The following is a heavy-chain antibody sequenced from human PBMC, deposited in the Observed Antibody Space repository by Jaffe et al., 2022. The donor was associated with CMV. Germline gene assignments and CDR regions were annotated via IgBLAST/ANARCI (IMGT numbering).Heavy chain of an antibody. Sequence: EVQLLESGGGLVQPGGSLRLSCAASGFTFSSYAMSWVRQAPGKGLEWVSAISGSGGSTYYADSVKGRFTISRDNSKNTLYLQMNSLRAEDTAVYYCGKDDYGDYEFDYWGQGTLVTVSS. J-gene: IGHJ4*02. D-gene: IGHD4-17*01. CDR3: GKDDYGDYEFDY. V-gene: IGHV3-23*01. CDR1: GFTFSSYA. CDR2: ISGSGGST.